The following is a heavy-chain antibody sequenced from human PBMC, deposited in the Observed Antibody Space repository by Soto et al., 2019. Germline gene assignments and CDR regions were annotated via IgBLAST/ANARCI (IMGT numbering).Heavy chain of an antibody. J-gene: IGHJ5*02. D-gene: IGHD3-22*01. V-gene: IGHV1-18*01. CDR2: ISAYNGNT. CDR1: GYTFTSYG. Sequence: QVQLVQSGAEVKKPGASVKVSCKASGYTFTSYGISWVRQAPGQGLEWMGWISAYNGNTNYAQKLQGRVTMTTDTSTSTANMELRSLRSDDTAVYYCASDFATITMIVVVINPWFDPWGQGTLVTVSS. CDR3: ASDFATITMIVVVINPWFDP.